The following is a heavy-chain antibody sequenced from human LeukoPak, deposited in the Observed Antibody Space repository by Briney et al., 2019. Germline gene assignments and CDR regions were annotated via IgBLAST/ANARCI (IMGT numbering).Heavy chain of an antibody. J-gene: IGHJ3*02. CDR1: GFTFSIYA. D-gene: IGHD2-15*01. Sequence: SGGSLRLFYAASGFTFSIYAMYWVRLAPGKGLEWVSIIWYDGSNKFYADSVKGRFTISRDNSKNTLYLQMNSLRAEDTAVYYCARGAYCSGSCPGAFDIWGQGTMVTVSS. V-gene: IGHV3-33*01. CDR2: IWYDGSNK. CDR3: ARGAYCSGSCPGAFDI.